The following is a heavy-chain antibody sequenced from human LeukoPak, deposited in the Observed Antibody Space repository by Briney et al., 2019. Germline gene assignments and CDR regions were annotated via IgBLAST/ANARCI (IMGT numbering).Heavy chain of an antibody. D-gene: IGHD3-22*01. CDR1: GYTFTGYY. Sequence: GASVKVSCKASGYTFTGYYMHWVRQAPGQGLEWMGWINPNSGGTNYAQKFQGRVAMTRDTSISTAYMELRSLRSDDTAVYYCARDGHRRYYYDSSGREHAFDIWGQGTMVTVSS. CDR3: ARDGHRRYYYDSSGREHAFDI. V-gene: IGHV1-2*02. J-gene: IGHJ3*02. CDR2: INPNSGGT.